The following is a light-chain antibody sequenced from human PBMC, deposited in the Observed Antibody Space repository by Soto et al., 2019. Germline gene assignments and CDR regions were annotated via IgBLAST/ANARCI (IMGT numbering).Light chain of an antibody. CDR1: QTIRNY. J-gene: IGKJ2*01. CDR2: DAS. V-gene: IGKV1-39*01. Sequence: DIQMTQSPSLLSASVGARVTITCRSNQTIRNYLNWYQQKPGKAPNLLIPDASSLQNGVPSRFSGRGFGTDFTRTIKDLQVADFATYYCQHSDNTPRAFGQGTKIEI. CDR3: QHSDNTPRA.